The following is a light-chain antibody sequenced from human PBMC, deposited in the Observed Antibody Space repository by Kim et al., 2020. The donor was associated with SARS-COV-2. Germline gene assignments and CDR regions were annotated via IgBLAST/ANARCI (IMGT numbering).Light chain of an antibody. V-gene: IGKV1-39*01. J-gene: IGKJ4*01. CDR2: AAS. Sequence: AEGDRVTITCRASQTIRNYLNWYQQKPGEAPKVLIYAASSLQSGVPTRFSGSGSGTDFTLTISSLQTEDFATYYCQQSYSTPRLTFGGGTKVDIK. CDR1: QTIRNY. CDR3: QQSYSTPRLT.